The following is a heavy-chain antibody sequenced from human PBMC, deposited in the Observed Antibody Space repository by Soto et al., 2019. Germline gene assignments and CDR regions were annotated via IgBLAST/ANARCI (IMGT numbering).Heavy chain of an antibody. Sequence: QLQLQESGPGLVKPSETLSLTCTVSGGSISSSSYYWGWIRQPPGKGLEGIGSIYYSGNTYYNPSLMSRVSIAVGTSKNQLSLNMRSVTAADTAVYYCAREYGVYCSGGSCYHDYWVQGTLVTVSS. CDR3: AREYGVYCSGGSCYHDY. D-gene: IGHD2-15*01. J-gene: IGHJ4*02. CDR2: IYYSGNT. V-gene: IGHV4-39*01. CDR1: GGSISSSSYY.